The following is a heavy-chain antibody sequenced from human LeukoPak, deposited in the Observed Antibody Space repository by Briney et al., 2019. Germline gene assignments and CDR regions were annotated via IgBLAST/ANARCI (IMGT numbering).Heavy chain of an antibody. CDR1: GFTFNNYG. CDR2: IQPAGNDK. Sequence: GGSLRLSCAASGFTFNNYGMHWVRQAPGKGLEWVALIQPAGNDKYYADSVKGRFTVSRDNSKNTLYLQLNSLKVEDTAVYYCAKRDGGTEFDYWGQGTLVTVSS. J-gene: IGHJ4*02. D-gene: IGHD3-16*01. V-gene: IGHV3-30*02. CDR3: AKRDGGTEFDY.